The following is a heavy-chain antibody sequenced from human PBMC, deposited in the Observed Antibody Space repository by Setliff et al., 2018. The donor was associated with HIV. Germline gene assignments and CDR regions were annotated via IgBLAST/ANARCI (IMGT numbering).Heavy chain of an antibody. V-gene: IGHV1-2*02. Sequence: GASVKVSCKASGYTFTGYFIHWVRQAPGQGFEWMGWINPNTGNTHYPPSFQGRVTMTRDTSTTTAYMELSSLRSDDTAVYYCARGKGVGGVIITGGLDVWGKGTTVTVSS. D-gene: IGHD3-10*01. CDR3: ARGKGVGGVIITGGLDV. CDR2: INPNTGNT. CDR1: GYTFTGYF. J-gene: IGHJ6*04.